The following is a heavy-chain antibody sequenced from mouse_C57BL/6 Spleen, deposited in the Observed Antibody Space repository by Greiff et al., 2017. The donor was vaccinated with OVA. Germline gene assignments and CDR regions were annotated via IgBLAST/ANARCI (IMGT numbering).Heavy chain of an antibody. V-gene: IGHV14-4*01. D-gene: IGHD2-4*01. J-gene: IGHJ1*03. CDR3: TTKGPYYDYHFDV. CDR2: IDPENGDT. Sequence: VQLQQSGAELVRPGASVKLSCTASGFNIKDDYMHWVKQRPEQGLEWIGWIDPENGDTEYASKFQGKATITADTSSNTAYLQLSSLTSEDTAVYYCTTKGPYYDYHFDVWGTGTTVTVSS. CDR1: GFNIKDDY.